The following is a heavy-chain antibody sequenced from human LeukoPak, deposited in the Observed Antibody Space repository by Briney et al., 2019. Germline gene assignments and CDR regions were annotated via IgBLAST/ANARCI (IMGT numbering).Heavy chain of an antibody. D-gene: IGHD3-16*02. Sequence: PSETLSLTCTVSGGSISSYYWSWIRQPPGKGLEWIGYIYYSGSTNYNPSLKSRVTISVDTSKNQFSLKLSSVTAADTAVYYCAGQVGMITFGGVIVPGYYFDYWGQGTLVTVSS. V-gene: IGHV4-59*08. CDR3: AGQVGMITFGGVIVPGYYFDY. J-gene: IGHJ4*02. CDR1: GGSISSYY. CDR2: IYYSGST.